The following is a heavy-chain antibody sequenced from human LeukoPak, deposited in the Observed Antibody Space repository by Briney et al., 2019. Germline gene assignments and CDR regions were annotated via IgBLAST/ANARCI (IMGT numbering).Heavy chain of an antibody. CDR3: ASAISSGREYYFDY. Sequence: QPGGSLRLSCAASGFTFSSYAMSWVRQAPGKGLEWVSALSGSGGTTYYADSVKGRFTISRDNSKNTLYLQVNSLRAEDTAVYYCASAISSGREYYFDYWGQGTLVTVSS. D-gene: IGHD6-19*01. CDR2: LSGSGGTT. V-gene: IGHV3-23*01. CDR1: GFTFSSYA. J-gene: IGHJ4*02.